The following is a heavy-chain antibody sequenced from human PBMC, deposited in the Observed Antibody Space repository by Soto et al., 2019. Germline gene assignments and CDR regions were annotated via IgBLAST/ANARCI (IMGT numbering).Heavy chain of an antibody. CDR1: GYTFTSYG. J-gene: IGHJ6*03. V-gene: IGHV1-18*01. CDR2: ISTHIGNT. Sequence: APVKVSCKASGYTFTSYGISWVRQAPGQGLEWMGWISTHIGNTNYAQKFQGRVTMTTDTSTSTGYMELRSLRSDDTAVYYCARGWFGELRSYYCYLMDVSGKGTTVTVSS. D-gene: IGHD3-10*01. CDR3: ARGWFGELRSYYCYLMDV.